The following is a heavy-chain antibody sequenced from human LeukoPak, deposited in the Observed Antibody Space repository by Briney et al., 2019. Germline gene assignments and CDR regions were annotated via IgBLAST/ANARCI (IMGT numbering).Heavy chain of an antibody. J-gene: IGHJ4*02. CDR3: AKRGYYYDSSGYYSRTYFGY. CDR2: ISYDGSNK. CDR1: GFTFSSYG. V-gene: IGHV3-30*18. Sequence: GGSLRLSCVVSGFTFSSYGMHWVRQAPGKGLEWVAVISYDGSNKYYADSVKGRFTISRDNSKNTLYLQMNSLRAEDTAVYYCAKRGYYYDSSGYYSRTYFGYWGQGTLVIVSS. D-gene: IGHD3-22*01.